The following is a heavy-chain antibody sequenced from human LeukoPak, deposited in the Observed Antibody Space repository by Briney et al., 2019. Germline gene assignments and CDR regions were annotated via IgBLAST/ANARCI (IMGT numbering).Heavy chain of an antibody. D-gene: IGHD3-22*01. CDR1: GGSISSYY. CDR3: ARATFYDSSGFNDY. CDR2: ISYSGRT. J-gene: IGHJ4*02. V-gene: IGHV4-59*01. Sequence: SETLSLTCTVSGGSISSYYCSWIRQPPGKGLEWIGYISYSGRTNYNPSLKSRVTVSVDTSKNQFSLKLSSVTAADTAVYYCARATFYDSSGFNDYWGQGTLVTVSS.